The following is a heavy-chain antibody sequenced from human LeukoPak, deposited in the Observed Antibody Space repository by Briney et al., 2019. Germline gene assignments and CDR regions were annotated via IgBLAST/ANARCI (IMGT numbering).Heavy chain of an antibody. V-gene: IGHV3-21*01. Sequence: SGGSLRLSCAASGFTFSSYSMNWVRQAPGKGLEWVSSISSSSSYIYYADSVKGRFTISRDNAKNSLYLQMNSLRAEDTAVYYCARHMGYCSGGSCYLYYFDYWGQGTLVTVSS. CDR3: ARHMGYCSGGSCYLYYFDY. J-gene: IGHJ4*02. CDR1: GFTFSSYS. CDR2: ISSSSSYI. D-gene: IGHD2-15*01.